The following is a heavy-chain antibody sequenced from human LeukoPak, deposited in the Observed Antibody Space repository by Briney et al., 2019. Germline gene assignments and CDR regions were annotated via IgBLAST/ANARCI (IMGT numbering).Heavy chain of an antibody. CDR3: ARQYGGDTNFDY. CDR2: IYYSGST. D-gene: IGHD2-21*02. J-gene: IGHJ4*02. Sequence: KASETLSLTCAVYGGSFSGYYWSWIRQPPGKGLEWIGSIYYSGSTYYNPSLKSRVTISVDTSKNQFSLKLSSVTAADTAVYYCARQYGGDTNFDYWGQGTLVTVSS. V-gene: IGHV4-34*01. CDR1: GGSFSGYY.